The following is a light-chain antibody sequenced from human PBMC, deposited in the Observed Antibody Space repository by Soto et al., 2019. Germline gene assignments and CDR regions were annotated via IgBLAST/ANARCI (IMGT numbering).Light chain of an antibody. Sequence: DIQMTQSPSTLSASVGERVTITCRASQSVSTWLAWYQEKPGKAPKLLIYKASTLGSGVPSRFSGSGSGTELTLTISSLQPDDFATYYCQQYEDYSPYTFGQGTRLE. V-gene: IGKV1-5*03. CDR1: QSVSTW. J-gene: IGKJ2*01. CDR3: QQYEDYSPYT. CDR2: KAS.